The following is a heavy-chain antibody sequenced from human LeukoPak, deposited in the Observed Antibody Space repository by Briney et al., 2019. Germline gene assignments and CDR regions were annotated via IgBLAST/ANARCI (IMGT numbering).Heavy chain of an antibody. CDR3: ARDQSSSSYEYYYGLDV. V-gene: IGHV1-18*01. D-gene: IGHD2-2*01. J-gene: IGHJ6*02. CDR2: ISAYNGNT. CDR1: GYTFTSYG. Sequence: ASVKVSCKASGYTFTSYGISWVRQAPGQGLEWMGWISAYNGNTNYAQKLQGRVTMTTDTSTSTAYMELRSLRSDDTAVYYCARDQSSSSYEYYYGLDVWGQGTTVTVSS.